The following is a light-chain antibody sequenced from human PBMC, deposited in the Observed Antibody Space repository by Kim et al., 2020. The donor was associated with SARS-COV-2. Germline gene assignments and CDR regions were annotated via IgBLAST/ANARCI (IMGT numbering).Light chain of an antibody. CDR2: GAS. V-gene: IGKV3-20*01. Sequence: LSPGERATLSCRASQSVSSSYVAWYQQKPGQAPRLLIDGASSRATGIPDRFSGSGSGTDFTLTISRLEPEDFAVYYCQQYGSSPYTFGQGTKLEIK. J-gene: IGKJ2*01. CDR1: QSVSSSY. CDR3: QQYGSSPYT.